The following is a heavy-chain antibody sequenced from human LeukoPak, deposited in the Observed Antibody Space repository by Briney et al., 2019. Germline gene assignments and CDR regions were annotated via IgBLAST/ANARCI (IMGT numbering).Heavy chain of an antibody. J-gene: IGHJ4*02. CDR3: ATHGRGGHIVVVPAAYDY. D-gene: IGHD2-2*01. V-gene: IGHV1-69-2*01. CDR1: GYTFTDYY. Sequence: ASVKISCKVSGYTFTDYYMHWVQQAPGKGLEWMGLVDPEDGETTYAEKFQGRVTITADTSTDTAYMELSSLRSEDTAVYYCATHGRGGHIVVVPAAYDYWGQGTLATVSS. CDR2: VDPEDGET.